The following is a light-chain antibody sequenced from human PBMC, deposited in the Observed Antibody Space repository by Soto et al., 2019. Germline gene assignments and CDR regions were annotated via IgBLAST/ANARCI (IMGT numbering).Light chain of an antibody. CDR3: QHYDSYSSIA. V-gene: IGKV1-5*03. CDR2: QAS. J-gene: IGKJ5*01. Sequence: DIQMTQSPSTLSASVGDRVTIACRASQSINAWLAWYQQKPGKAPNLLIYQASTLQIGVPSRFSGSGSGTECTLTINCLQPDDFATYFCQHYDSYSSIAFGQGTRLEIK. CDR1: QSINAW.